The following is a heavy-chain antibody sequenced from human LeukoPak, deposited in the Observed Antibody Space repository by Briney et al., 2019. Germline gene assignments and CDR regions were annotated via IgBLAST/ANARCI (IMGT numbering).Heavy chain of an antibody. J-gene: IGHJ4*02. CDR3: ARDAGVFVEMATITSFDY. V-gene: IGHV4-38-2*02. D-gene: IGHD5-24*01. CDR1: GGSISSGYY. CDR2: IYHSGST. Sequence: SETLSLTCTVSGGSISSGYYWGWIRQPPGKGLEWIGSIYHSGSTYYNPSLKSRVTISVDTSKNQFSLKLSSVTAADTAVYYCARDAGVFVEMATITSFDYWGQGTLVTVSS.